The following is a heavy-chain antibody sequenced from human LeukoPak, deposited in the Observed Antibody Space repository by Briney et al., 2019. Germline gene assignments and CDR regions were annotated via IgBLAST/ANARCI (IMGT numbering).Heavy chain of an antibody. Sequence: PGGSLRLSCAASGFTFSSYSMNWVRQAPGKGLEWVSAISGSGGSTYYADSVKGRFTISRDNSKNTLYLQMNSLRAEDTAVYYCAKHSWDIVATIGDYWGQGTLVTVSS. CDR2: ISGSGGST. CDR3: AKHSWDIVATIGDY. J-gene: IGHJ4*02. V-gene: IGHV3-23*01. CDR1: GFTFSSYS. D-gene: IGHD5-12*01.